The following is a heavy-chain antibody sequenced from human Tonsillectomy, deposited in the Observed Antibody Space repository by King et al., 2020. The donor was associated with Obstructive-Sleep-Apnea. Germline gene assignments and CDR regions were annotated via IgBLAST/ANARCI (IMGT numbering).Heavy chain of an antibody. Sequence: QLQESGPGLVKPSETLSLTCTVSGGSVSSDSYYWSWFRQPPGKGLDGMGYISYIGGTNYNTSSISRLTMSVDTSKNQFSLKQSSVTAADTAVYYCARVSDFWSGYPYYFDYWGQGTLVTVSS. D-gene: IGHD3-3*01. V-gene: IGHV4-61*01. CDR2: ISYIGGT. J-gene: IGHJ4*02. CDR3: ARVSDFWSGYPYYFDY. CDR1: GGSVSSDSYY.